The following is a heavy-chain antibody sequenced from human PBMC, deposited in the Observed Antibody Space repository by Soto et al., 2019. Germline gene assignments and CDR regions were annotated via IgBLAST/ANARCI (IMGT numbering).Heavy chain of an antibody. D-gene: IGHD1-7*01. V-gene: IGHV3-9*01. CDR2: ISWNSGSI. CDR3: AKGHWNYDRIFDY. CDR1: GFTFDDYA. J-gene: IGHJ4*02. Sequence: PGGSLRLSCAASGFTFDDYAMHWVRQAPGKGLEWVSGISWNSGSIGYADSVKGRFTISRDNAKNSLYLQMNSLRAEDTALYYCAKGHWNYDRIFDYWGQGTLVTVSS.